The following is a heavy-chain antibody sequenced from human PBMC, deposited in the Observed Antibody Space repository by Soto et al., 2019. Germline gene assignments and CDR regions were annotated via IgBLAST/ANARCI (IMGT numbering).Heavy chain of an antibody. Sequence: SETLSLTCAVSGYPISSGYYWSWIRQPPGKGLEWIGYIYYSGSTNYNPSLKSRVTISVDTSKNQFSLKLSSVTAADTAVYYCARTRRGWNTRPDWFDPWGQGTLVTVSS. CDR3: ARTRRGWNTRPDWFDP. V-gene: IGHV4-61*01. D-gene: IGHD2-2*01. CDR2: IYYSGST. CDR1: GYPISSGYY. J-gene: IGHJ5*02.